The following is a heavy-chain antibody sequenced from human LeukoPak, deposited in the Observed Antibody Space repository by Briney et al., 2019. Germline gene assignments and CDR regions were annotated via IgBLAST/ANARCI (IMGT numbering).Heavy chain of an antibody. CDR3: ARRGDGYGHFDF. CDR1: GGSISNSY. Sequence: SETLSLSRTVSGGSISNSYWSWIRQPAGEGLEWIGRIYTSGSTDYNPSLKSRVTMSVDTSKNQFSLKLNSVTAADTAVYYCARRGDGYGHFDFWGQGTLVTVSS. CDR2: IYTSGST. J-gene: IGHJ4*02. D-gene: IGHD5-24*01. V-gene: IGHV4-4*07.